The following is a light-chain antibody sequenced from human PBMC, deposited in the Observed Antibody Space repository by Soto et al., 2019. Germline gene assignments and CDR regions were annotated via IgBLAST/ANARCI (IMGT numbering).Light chain of an antibody. J-gene: IGKJ1*01. CDR2: WAS. CDR3: HQYYAVPRT. CDR1: QSVLYRSDNKNY. Sequence: DIVMTQSPDSLAVPLGERATINCKSSQSVLYRSDNKNYLAWYQQKPGQPPRLLIYWASTRESGVPDRFTGSGSATDFTLTISSLQAEDVAVYYCHQYYAVPRTFGQGTQVEIK. V-gene: IGKV4-1*01.